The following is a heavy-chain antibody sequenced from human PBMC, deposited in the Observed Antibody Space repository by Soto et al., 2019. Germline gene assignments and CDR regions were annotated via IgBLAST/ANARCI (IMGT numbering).Heavy chain of an antibody. CDR1: GGSISSYY. Sequence: SATLSLTCTVSGGSISSYYWSWIRQPPGKGLEWIGYIYYSGSTNYNPSLKSRVTISVDTSKNQFALKLSSVTAADTAVYYCARNYYYYDDMDVWGQGTTVT. CDR3: ARNYYYYDDMDV. CDR2: IYYSGST. V-gene: IGHV4-59*08. D-gene: IGHD1-7*01. J-gene: IGHJ6*02.